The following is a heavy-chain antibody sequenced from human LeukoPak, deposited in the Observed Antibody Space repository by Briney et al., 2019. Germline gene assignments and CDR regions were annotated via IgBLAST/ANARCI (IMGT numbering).Heavy chain of an antibody. CDR1: GGSISSYY. D-gene: IGHD3-22*01. V-gene: IGHV4-59*01. CDR2: IYYSGST. Sequence: SETLSLTCTVSGGSISSYYWSWIRQPPGKGLEWIGYIYYSGSTNYNPSLKSRVTISVDTSKNQFSLKLSSVTAADTAVYYCAREPWRGYYDSSGYHDAFDIWGQGTMVTVSS. CDR3: AREPWRGYYDSSGYHDAFDI. J-gene: IGHJ3*02.